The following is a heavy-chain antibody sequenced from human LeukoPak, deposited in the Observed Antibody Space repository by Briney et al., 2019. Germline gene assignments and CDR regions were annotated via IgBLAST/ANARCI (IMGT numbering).Heavy chain of an antibody. Sequence: SETLSLTCDVSGYSISSGYYWAWIRPPPGKGLEWIGNIYQSGSTSCSTSLKSRVTISMDTSKNQFSLKLSSVTAADTAIYYGASLVGHCSGGSCYSGAFDIWGQGTKVTVSS. CDR3: ASLVGHCSGGSCYSGAFDI. D-gene: IGHD2-15*01. V-gene: IGHV4-38-2*01. J-gene: IGHJ3*02. CDR2: IYQSGST. CDR1: GYSISSGYY.